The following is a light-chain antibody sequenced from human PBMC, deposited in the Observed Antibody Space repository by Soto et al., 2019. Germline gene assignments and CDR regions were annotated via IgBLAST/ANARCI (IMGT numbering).Light chain of an antibody. Sequence: DIQMTQSPFTLSASVGDRVTITCRASQTISSWLAWYQQIPGKAPKLLIYDASNLESGVPSRFSGSGSGTEFTLIISRLQPEDFAVYYCQQYENYWTFGQGTKVEIK. CDR3: QQYENYWT. V-gene: IGKV1-5*01. CDR2: DAS. J-gene: IGKJ1*01. CDR1: QTISSW.